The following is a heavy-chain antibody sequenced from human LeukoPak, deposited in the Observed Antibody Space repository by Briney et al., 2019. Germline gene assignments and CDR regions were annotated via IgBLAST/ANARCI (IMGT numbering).Heavy chain of an antibody. D-gene: IGHD3-10*01. J-gene: IGHJ4*02. CDR3: ARVQVKTRGSYFRDDY. CDR1: GYTFTSYG. V-gene: IGHV1-18*01. Sequence: GASVKVSCETSGYTFTSYGISWVRQAPGQGLEWMGWTSSFSDNTKYAERFQGRVTMTTDISTSTAYMELRSLRFDDTAVYYCARVQVKTRGSYFRDDYWGQGTLVTVSS. CDR2: TSSFSDNT.